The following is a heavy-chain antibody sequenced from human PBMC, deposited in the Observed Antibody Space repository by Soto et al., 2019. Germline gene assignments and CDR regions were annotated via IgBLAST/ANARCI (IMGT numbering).Heavy chain of an antibody. D-gene: IGHD4-4*01. J-gene: IGHJ6*02. CDR1: GYTFTSYY. CDR3: AREEVNDGTVTTVSNYGFDV. CDR2: INPSGGST. Sequence: QVQLVQSGAEVKKPGASVKVSCKASGYTFTSYYMHWVRQAPGQGLEWMGIINPSGGSTSYAQKFQGRLTMFRGTSTNTIYMELSSLRSEDTAVYYCAREEVNDGTVTTVSNYGFDVWGQGTTVTVSS. V-gene: IGHV1-46*03.